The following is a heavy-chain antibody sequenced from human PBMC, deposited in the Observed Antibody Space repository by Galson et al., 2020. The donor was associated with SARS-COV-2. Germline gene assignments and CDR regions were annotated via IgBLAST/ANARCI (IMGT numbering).Heavy chain of an antibody. CDR2: IYYSGTT. CDR1: GSSISTIYY. V-gene: IGHV4-38-2*02. Sequence: SQTLSLTCSVSGSSISTIYYWAWIRQPPGKELEWIGSIYYSGTTFYNPSLKSRVTMSVDMSNNQFSLRLSSVTAADTAVYYCARAVQDWFDPWGQGTLVTVSS. CDR3: ARAVQDWFDP. J-gene: IGHJ5*02.